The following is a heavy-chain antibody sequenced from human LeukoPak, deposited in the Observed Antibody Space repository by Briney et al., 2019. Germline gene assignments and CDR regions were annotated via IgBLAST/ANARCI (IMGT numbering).Heavy chain of an antibody. D-gene: IGHD2-21*01. CDR3: AKDIATYSACSDY. J-gene: IGHJ4*02. CDR2: ISGSGDST. V-gene: IGHV3-23*01. CDR1: GFTFRSYA. Sequence: QSGGSLRLSCAASGFTFRSYAMGWVRQAPGKGLEWVSTISGSGDSTYYADSVKGRFTISRDNSKNTLYLQMNSLRAEDTAIFYCAKDIATYSACSDYWGQGTLVIVSS.